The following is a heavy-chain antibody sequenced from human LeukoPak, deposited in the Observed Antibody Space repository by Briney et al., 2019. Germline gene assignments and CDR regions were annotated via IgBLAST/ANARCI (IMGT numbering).Heavy chain of an antibody. Sequence: PGGSLRLSCAASGFTFSDYYMSWIRQAPGKGLEWVSYISSSGSTIYYADSVKGRFTISRDNAKNSLYLPMNSLRAEDTAVYYCARSRLDSSGYYYHWYYYYGMDVWGQGTTVTVSS. CDR2: ISSSGSTI. V-gene: IGHV3-11*01. CDR1: GFTFSDYY. J-gene: IGHJ6*02. D-gene: IGHD3-22*01. CDR3: ARSRLDSSGYYYHWYYYYGMDV.